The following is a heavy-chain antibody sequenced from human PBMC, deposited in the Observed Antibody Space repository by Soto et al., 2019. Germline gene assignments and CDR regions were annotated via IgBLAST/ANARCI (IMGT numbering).Heavy chain of an antibody. CDR2: ISYDGSNK. D-gene: IGHD6-19*01. J-gene: IGHJ4*02. CDR1: GFTFTDYG. CDR3: AKGGRQWLVTSDFNY. V-gene: IGHV3-30*18. Sequence: GGSLRLSCADSGFTFTDYGMHWVRQAPGKGLEWVAVISYDGSNKNYADSVKGRFTISRDSSKNTVSLEMTSLRAEDTAVYYCAKGGRQWLVTSDFNYWGQGALVTVSS.